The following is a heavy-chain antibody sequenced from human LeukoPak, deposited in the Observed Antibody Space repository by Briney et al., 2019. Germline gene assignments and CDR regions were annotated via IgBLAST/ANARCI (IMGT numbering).Heavy chain of an antibody. CDR2: ISDSGFGT. J-gene: IGHJ4*02. V-gene: IGHV3-23*01. CDR1: GFTFSTYA. D-gene: IGHD3-10*01. CDR3: ARVVRGDYFDY. Sequence: PGGSLRLSCAASGFTFSTYAMSWVRQAPGKGLEWVSAISDSGFGTYYADSVKGRFTISRDNSKNTLYLQMNSLRAEDTAVYYCARVVRGDYFDYWGQGTLVTVSS.